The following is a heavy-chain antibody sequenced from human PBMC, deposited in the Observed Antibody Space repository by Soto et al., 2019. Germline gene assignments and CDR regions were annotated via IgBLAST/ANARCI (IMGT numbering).Heavy chain of an antibody. CDR2: IWYDGSNK. CDR3: ARDLGGYQTTVTPLFDY. V-gene: IGHV3-33*01. J-gene: IGHJ4*02. CDR1: GFPFSSYG. Sequence: SLRLSCAASGFPFSSYGMHWVRQAPGKGLEWVAVIWYDGSNKYYADSVKGRFTISRDNSKNTLYLQMNSLRAEDTAVYYCARDLGGYQTTVTPLFDYWGQGTLVTVSS. D-gene: IGHD4-17*01.